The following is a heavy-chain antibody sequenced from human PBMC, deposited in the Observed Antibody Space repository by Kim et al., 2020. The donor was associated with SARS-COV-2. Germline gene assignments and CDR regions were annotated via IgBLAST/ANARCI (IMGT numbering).Heavy chain of an antibody. Sequence: GGSLRLSCAASGFTFSSYAMHWVRQAPGKGLEWVAVISYDGSNKYYADSVKGRFTISRDNSKNTLYLQMNSLRAEDTAVYYCARPNRPWVTTVYYFDYWGQGTLVTVSS. D-gene: IGHD4-17*01. V-gene: IGHV3-30*04. J-gene: IGHJ4*02. CDR1: GFTFSSYA. CDR2: ISYDGSNK. CDR3: ARPNRPWVTTVYYFDY.